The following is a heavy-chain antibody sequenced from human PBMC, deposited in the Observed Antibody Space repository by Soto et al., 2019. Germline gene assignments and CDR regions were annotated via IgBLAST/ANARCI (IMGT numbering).Heavy chain of an antibody. V-gene: IGHV1-18*01. D-gene: IGHD3-22*01. J-gene: IGHJ4*02. CDR2: ISAYNGNT. CDR3: ARAVPALYYYDSSGYPLSDY. Sequence: ASVKVSCKASGYTLTRYGISWGRQAPGQGLEGMGWISAYNGNTNYAQKLQGRVTMTTDTSTSTAYMELRSLRSDDTAVYYCARAVPALYYYDSSGYPLSDYWGQGTLVTVSS. CDR1: GYTLTRYG.